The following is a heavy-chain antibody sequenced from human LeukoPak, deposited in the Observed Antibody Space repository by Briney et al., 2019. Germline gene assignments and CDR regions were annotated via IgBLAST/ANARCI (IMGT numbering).Heavy chain of an antibody. V-gene: IGHV4-39*01. Sequence: SETLSLACTVSGASVSSSNFDGAWIRQPRGRGFEWIGSIYWSGRTLYNSSLKSRVTISLDTSRNQFSLKMTSVIAADTAVYYCARYCSGDCYFDSWGQGSLVTVTS. D-gene: IGHD2-21*01. CDR3: ARYCSGDCYFDS. CDR1: GASVSSSNFD. J-gene: IGHJ4*02. CDR2: IYWSGRT.